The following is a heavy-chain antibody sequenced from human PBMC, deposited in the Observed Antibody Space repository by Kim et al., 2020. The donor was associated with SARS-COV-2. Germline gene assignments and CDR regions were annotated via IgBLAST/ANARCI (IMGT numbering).Heavy chain of an antibody. D-gene: IGHD3-10*01. V-gene: IGHV4-34*01. Sequence: SETLSLTCAVYGGSFSGYYWSWIRQPPGKGLEWIGEINHSGSTNYNPSLKSRVTISVDTSKNQFSLKLSSVTAADTAVYYCARGDRGRYYYGSGSYYKSNWFDPWGQGTLVTVSS. J-gene: IGHJ5*02. CDR3: ARGDRGRYYYGSGSYYKSNWFDP. CDR1: GGSFSGYY. CDR2: INHSGST.